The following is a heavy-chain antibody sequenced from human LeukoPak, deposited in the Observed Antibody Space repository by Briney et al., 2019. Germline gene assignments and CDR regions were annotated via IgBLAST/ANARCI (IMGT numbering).Heavy chain of an antibody. J-gene: IGHJ3*02. CDR2: ISAYNGNT. V-gene: IGHV1-18*01. D-gene: IGHD3-22*01. CDR1: GYTFTSYG. CDR3: ARARYYYDSSGSPNPDAFDI. Sequence: ASVKVSCKASGYTFTSYGISWVRQAPGQGLEWMGWISAYNGNTNYAQKLQGRVTMTTDTSTSTAYMELRSLRSDDTAVYYCARARYYYDSSGSPNPDAFDIWGQGTMVTVSS.